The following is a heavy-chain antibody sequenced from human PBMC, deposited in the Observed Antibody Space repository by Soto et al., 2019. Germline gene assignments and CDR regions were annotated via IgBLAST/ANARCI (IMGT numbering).Heavy chain of an antibody. CDR2: IAGIGGGT. CDR1: GFTFSSHG. D-gene: IGHD2-15*01. V-gene: IGHV3-23*01. J-gene: IGHJ4*02. Sequence: GGSLSLSCAASGFTFSSHGMSWVRQAPGKGLEWVSSIAGIGGGTFYADSVKGRFTISRDNSKNTLYLQMNSLRAEDTAVYFCANRGLCSGGSCYRYFDFWGRGTQVTVSS. CDR3: ANRGLCSGGSCYRYFDF.